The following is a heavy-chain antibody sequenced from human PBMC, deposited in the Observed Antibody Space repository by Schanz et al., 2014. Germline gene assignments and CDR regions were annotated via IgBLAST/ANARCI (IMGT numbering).Heavy chain of an antibody. CDR1: GFTFSDYY. J-gene: IGHJ4*02. D-gene: IGHD1-1*01. CDR3: ARGTDWNLHY. CDR2: ISGTTTYT. V-gene: IGHV3-11*03. Sequence: VQLLESGGGLVQPGGSLRLSCAASGFTFSDYYMSWIRQAPGKGLEWVSNISGTTTYTNYADSVKGRFTISRDNAKNSLYLQMNSLRAGDAAVYYCARGTDWNLHYWGQGALVTVSS.